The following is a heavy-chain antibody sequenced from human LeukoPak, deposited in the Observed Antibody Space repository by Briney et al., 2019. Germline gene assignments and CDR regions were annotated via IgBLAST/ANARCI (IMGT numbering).Heavy chain of an antibody. CDR3: ARGGPIAVAGTAGLAFDY. J-gene: IGHJ4*02. CDR2: IVVGSGNT. Sequence: SVKLSCNASGFRLTSSAMQGVRQASGQRLEWIGWIVVGSGNTGYAQKFQGRVTITRNTSISTAYMELSSLRSEDTAVYYCARGGPIAVAGTAGLAFDYWGQGTLVTVSS. CDR1: GFRLTSSA. V-gene: IGHV1-58*02. D-gene: IGHD6-19*01.